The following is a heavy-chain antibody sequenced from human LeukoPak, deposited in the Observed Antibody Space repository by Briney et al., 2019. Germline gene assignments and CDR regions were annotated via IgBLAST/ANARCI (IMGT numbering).Heavy chain of an antibody. V-gene: IGHV3-48*02. D-gene: IGHD3-3*01. CDR1: GFTFTTYN. CDR3: SRDGGFWSAYPLDY. Sequence: PGGSLRLSCAASGFTFTTYNMNWVRQAPGKGLEWVSYISTTSSNIYYADSVEGRFTISRDSAKNLLYLQMDSLRDEDTAVYYCSRDGGFWSAYPLDYWGQGTLVTVSS. CDR2: ISTTSSNI. J-gene: IGHJ4*02.